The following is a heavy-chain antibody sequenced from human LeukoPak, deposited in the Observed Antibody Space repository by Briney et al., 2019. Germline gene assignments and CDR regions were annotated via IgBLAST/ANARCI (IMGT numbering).Heavy chain of an antibody. Sequence: SETLSLTCTVSGGSISSYYWSWIRQPPGKGLEWIGSIYYSGSTYYNPSLKSRVTISVDTSKNQFSLKLSSVTAADTAVYYCARYSSSSGEIDYWGQGTLVTVSS. CDR2: IYYSGST. CDR3: ARYSSSSGEIDY. CDR1: GGSISSYY. J-gene: IGHJ4*02. D-gene: IGHD6-6*01. V-gene: IGHV4-59*05.